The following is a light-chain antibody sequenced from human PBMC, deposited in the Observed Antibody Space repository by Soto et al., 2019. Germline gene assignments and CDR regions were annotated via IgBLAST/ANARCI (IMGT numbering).Light chain of an antibody. CDR3: QQYGSSRR. Sequence: EIVLTQSPGTLSLSPGERATLSCRASQSVSSSYLAWYQQKPGQAPRLLIYGASTRATGIPARFSGSGSGTDFTLTISRLEPEDFAVYYCQQYGSSRRFGQGTRLEN. CDR2: GAS. CDR1: QSVSSSY. V-gene: IGKV3-20*01. J-gene: IGKJ5*01.